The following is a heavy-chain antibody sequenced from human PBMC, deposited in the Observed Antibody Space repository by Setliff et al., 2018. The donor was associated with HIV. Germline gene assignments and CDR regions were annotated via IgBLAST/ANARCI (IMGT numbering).Heavy chain of an antibody. J-gene: IGHJ6*03. CDR3: ARAQDVWGSYRYTNYYYYMDV. V-gene: IGHV3-21*01. CDR2: ISSSSTYV. Sequence: PGGSLRLSCAASGFTVSTYYMSWVRQAPGKGLEWVSSISSSSTYVYYADSVKGRFTVSRDNAKNSLYLHMNSLRAEDTAVYYCARAQDVWGSYRYTNYYYYMDVWGKGTTVTVS. CDR1: GFTVSTYY. D-gene: IGHD3-16*02.